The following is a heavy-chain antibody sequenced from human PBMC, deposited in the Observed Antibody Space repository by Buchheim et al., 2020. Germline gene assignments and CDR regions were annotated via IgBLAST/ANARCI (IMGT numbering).Heavy chain of an antibody. Sequence: EVQLLESGGGLVQPGGSLRLSCAASGFTFISYAMTWVRQAPGKGLEWVSGISGGGGTTHYADSVKGRFTISRDNSKNTLFLQMNSLRVEDTAVYFCAKGVTSIYYYYMDVWGKGTT. CDR2: ISGGGGTT. D-gene: IGHD2-21*01. CDR1: GFTFISYA. V-gene: IGHV3-23*01. J-gene: IGHJ6*03. CDR3: AKGVTSIYYYYMDV.